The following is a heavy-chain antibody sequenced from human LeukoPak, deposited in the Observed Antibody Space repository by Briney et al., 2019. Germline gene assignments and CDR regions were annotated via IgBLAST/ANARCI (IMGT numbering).Heavy chain of an antibody. CDR3: ARESNDYGDYYFDY. V-gene: IGHV4-59*01. J-gene: IGHJ4*02. D-gene: IGHD4-17*01. CDR1: GGSISGYY. Sequence: SETLSLTCTVSGGSISGYYWSWSRQPPGKGVEWIGNLYYMRGAWYKSSLKSRVTISVDTSKNQFSLKLSSVTAADTAVYYCARESNDYGDYYFDYWGQGTLVTVSS. CDR2: LYYMRGA.